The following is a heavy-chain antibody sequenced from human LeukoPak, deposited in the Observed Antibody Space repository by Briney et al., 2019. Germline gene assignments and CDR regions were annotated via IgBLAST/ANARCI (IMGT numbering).Heavy chain of an antibody. J-gene: IGHJ4*02. CDR1: GGSFSGYY. D-gene: IGHD4/OR15-4a*01. CDR2: IYYSGST. Sequence: SETLSLTCAVYGGSFSGYYWSWIRQPPGRGLEWIGYIYYSGSTNYNPSLKSRVTISVDTSKNQFSLKLSSVTAADTAVYYCARHGMVPFDYWGQGTLVTVSS. CDR3: ARHGMVPFDY. V-gene: IGHV4-59*08.